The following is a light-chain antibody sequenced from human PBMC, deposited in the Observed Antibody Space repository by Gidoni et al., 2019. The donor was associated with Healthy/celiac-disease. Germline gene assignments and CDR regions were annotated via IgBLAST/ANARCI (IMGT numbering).Light chain of an antibody. CDR3: MQALKTPYT. CDR1: QSLLHSNGYNY. V-gene: IGKV2-28*01. J-gene: IGKJ2*01. Sequence: DIVMTQSPLSLPVTPGEPASISCRSSQSLLHSNGYNYLEWYMQKPGQSPQLLIYLGSNRASGVPDMFSGSGSGTEFTMKISRVEAEDVVVYYCMQALKTPYTLXXXTKLEIK. CDR2: LGS.